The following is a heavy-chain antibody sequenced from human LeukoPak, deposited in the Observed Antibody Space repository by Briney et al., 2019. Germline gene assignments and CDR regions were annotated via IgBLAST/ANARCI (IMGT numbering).Heavy chain of an antibody. Sequence: PGGSLRLSCAASGLTFSSYAMSWVRQAPGKGLEWVSAISGSGGSTYYADSVKGRFTISRDNSKNTLYLQMNSLRAEDTAVYYRAKGRGSGYAGLYYFDYWGQGTLVTVSS. J-gene: IGHJ4*02. V-gene: IGHV3-23*01. CDR3: AKGRGSGYAGLYYFDY. D-gene: IGHD5-12*01. CDR2: ISGSGGST. CDR1: GLTFSSYA.